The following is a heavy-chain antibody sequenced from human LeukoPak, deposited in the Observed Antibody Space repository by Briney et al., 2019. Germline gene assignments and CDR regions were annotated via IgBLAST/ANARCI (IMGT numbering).Heavy chain of an antibody. CDR2: INPNSGGT. CDR3: ARDSHYSGSDY. V-gene: IGHV1-2*02. Sequence: ASVKVSCKASGYTFTDYFLHWVRQAPGQGLEWMGWINPNSGGTNYAQKFQGRVTMTRDTSISTAYMELSRLRSDDTAVYYCARDSHYSGSDYWGQGTLVTVSS. J-gene: IGHJ4*02. D-gene: IGHD1-26*01. CDR1: GYTFTDYF.